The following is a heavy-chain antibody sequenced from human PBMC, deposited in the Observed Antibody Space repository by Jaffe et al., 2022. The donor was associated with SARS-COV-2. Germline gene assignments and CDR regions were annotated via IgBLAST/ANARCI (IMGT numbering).Heavy chain of an antibody. CDR1: GFTFSSYS. D-gene: IGHD6-19*01. CDR3: AREDVAVADNYYYYYYGMDV. CDR2: ISSSSSYI. V-gene: IGHV3-21*01. J-gene: IGHJ6*02. Sequence: EVQLVESGGGLVKPGGSLRLSCAASGFTFSSYSMNWVRQAPGKGLEWVSSISSSSSYIYYADSVKGRFTISRDNAKNSLYLQMNSLRAEDTAVYYCAREDVAVADNYYYYYYGMDVWGQGTTVTVSS.